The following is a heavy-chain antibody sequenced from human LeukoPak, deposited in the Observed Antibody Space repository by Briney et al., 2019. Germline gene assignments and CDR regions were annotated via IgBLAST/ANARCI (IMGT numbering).Heavy chain of an antibody. CDR1: GGSFSGYY. Sequence: PSETLSLTCAVYGGSFSGYYWSWIRQPPGKGLEWIGEINHSGSTNYNPSLKSRVTISVDTSKNQSSLKLSSVTAADTAVYYCARGRRFWPLWGNWFDPWGQGTLVTVSS. CDR2: INHSGST. J-gene: IGHJ5*02. D-gene: IGHD3-3*01. V-gene: IGHV4-34*01. CDR3: ARGRRFWPLWGNWFDP.